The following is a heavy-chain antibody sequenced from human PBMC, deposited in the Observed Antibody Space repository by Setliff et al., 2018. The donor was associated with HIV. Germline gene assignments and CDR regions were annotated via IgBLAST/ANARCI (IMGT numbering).Heavy chain of an antibody. J-gene: IGHJ6*03. D-gene: IGHD2-2*01. Sequence: KPSETLSLTCAVYGGSFSGYSWNWIRQPPGKGLGWIGEINYSGGTNYNPSLKSRVTISVDTSKNQLSLRLTSVTAADTAVYYCARGSDCDTTTCGDYYYMDVWGIGTTVTVSS. CDR1: GGSFSGYS. CDR2: INYSGGT. CDR3: ARGSDCDTTTCGDYYYMDV. V-gene: IGHV4-34*01.